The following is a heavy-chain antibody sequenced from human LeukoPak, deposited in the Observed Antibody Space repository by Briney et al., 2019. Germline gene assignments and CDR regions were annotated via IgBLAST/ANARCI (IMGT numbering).Heavy chain of an antibody. Sequence: GGSLRLSCAASGFTFSSYSMNWVRQAPGKGLEWVSSISSSSSYIYYADSVKDRFTISRDNAKNSLYLQMNSLRAEDTAVYYCARDGQSNYDILTGPDYWGQGTLVTVSS. CDR2: ISSSSSYI. D-gene: IGHD3-9*01. CDR1: GFTFSSYS. J-gene: IGHJ4*02. V-gene: IGHV3-21*01. CDR3: ARDGQSNYDILTGPDY.